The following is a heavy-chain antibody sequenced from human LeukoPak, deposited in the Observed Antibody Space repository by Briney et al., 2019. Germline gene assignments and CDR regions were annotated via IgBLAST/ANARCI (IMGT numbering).Heavy chain of an antibody. CDR3: ARAETTVTRPHWFDP. V-gene: IGHV3-11*04. J-gene: IGHJ5*02. CDR1: GFTFSDYY. CDR2: ISGSSGYI. D-gene: IGHD4-17*01. Sequence: PGGSLRLSCAASGFTFSDYYMNWIRQAPGKGLGWVSYISGSSGYIYYADSVKGRFTISRDNAKNSLYLQMNSLRAEDTAVYYCARAETTVTRPHWFDPWGQGTLVTVSS.